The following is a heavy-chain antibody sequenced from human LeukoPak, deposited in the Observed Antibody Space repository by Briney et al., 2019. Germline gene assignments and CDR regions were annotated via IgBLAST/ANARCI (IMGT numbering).Heavy chain of an antibody. CDR3: AKDLAGVSYDAFDI. J-gene: IGHJ3*02. Sequence: GRSLRLSCAASGFTFSSYGMHWVRQAPGKGLEWVAVISYDGSNKYYADSVKGRFTISRDNSKNTLYLQMSSLRAEDTAVYYCAKDLAGVSYDAFDIWGQGTMVTVSS. V-gene: IGHV3-30*18. CDR2: ISYDGSNK. D-gene: IGHD3-16*02. CDR1: GFTFSSYG.